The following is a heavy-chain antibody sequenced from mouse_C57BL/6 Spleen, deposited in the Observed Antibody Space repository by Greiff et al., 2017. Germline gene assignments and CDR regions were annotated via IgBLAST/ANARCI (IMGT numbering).Heavy chain of an antibody. CDR2: IDPCGCYT. V-gene: IGHV1-69*01. CDR1: GYTFTSYW. Sequence: VQLQQPGAELVMPGASVKLSCKASGYTFTSYWMHWVKQRPGQGLEWIGEIDPCGCYTNYNEKFKGKSTLTVDKSSSTAYMQLSSLTSEDSAVYYGARGGRVVATRCKDYWGQGTTLTVSS. J-gene: IGHJ2*01. CDR3: ARGGRVVATRCKDY. D-gene: IGHD3-3*01.